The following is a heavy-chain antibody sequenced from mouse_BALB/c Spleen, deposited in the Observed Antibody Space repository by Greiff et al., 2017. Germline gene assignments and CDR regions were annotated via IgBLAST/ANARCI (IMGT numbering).Heavy chain of an antibody. CDR1: GFTFSSYA. V-gene: IGHV5-6-5*01. CDR3: ARGYGNYGFYFDY. D-gene: IGHD2-1*01. CDR2: ISSGGST. Sequence: EVKLVESGGGLVKPGGSLKLSCAASGFTFSSYAMSWVRQTPEKRLEWVASISSGGSTYYPDSVKGRFTISRDNARNILYLQMSSLRSEDTAMYYCARGYGNYGFYFDYWGQGTTLTGSS. J-gene: IGHJ2*01.